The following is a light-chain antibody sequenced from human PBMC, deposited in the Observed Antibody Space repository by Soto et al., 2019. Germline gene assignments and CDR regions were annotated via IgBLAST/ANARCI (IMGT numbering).Light chain of an antibody. Sequence: DIVMTQSPLSLPVTPGEAASISCRSSESLLFTNGYHYLDWYVQKPGQSPQLLIYLGSHRAHGVPDRFSGSGSGTDFTLKISRVEAEDVGFYYCMQGVETPFTFGPGTKVDIK. J-gene: IGKJ3*01. V-gene: IGKV2-28*01. CDR3: MQGVETPFT. CDR2: LGS. CDR1: ESLLFTNGYHY.